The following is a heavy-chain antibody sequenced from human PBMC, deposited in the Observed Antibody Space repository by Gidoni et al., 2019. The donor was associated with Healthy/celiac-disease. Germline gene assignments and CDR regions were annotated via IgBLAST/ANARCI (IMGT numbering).Heavy chain of an antibody. CDR1: GVPFSSYA. CDR2: ISYDGSNK. D-gene: IGHD3-22*01. Sequence: QVQLVESGGGVVQRGRSPRLSWDAPGVPFSSYAMHWVRQAAGPGLVWVAVISYDGSNKYYVDSVKGRFTISRDNSKNTLYLQMNSLRAEDTAVYYCARDSRYYDSSGYQDFDYWGQGTLVTVSS. V-gene: IGHV3-30-3*01. J-gene: IGHJ4*02. CDR3: ARDSRYYDSSGYQDFDY.